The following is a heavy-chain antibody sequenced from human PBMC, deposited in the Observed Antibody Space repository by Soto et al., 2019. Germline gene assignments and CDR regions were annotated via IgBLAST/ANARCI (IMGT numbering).Heavy chain of an antibody. CDR1: GYTFTSYG. CDR2: ISAYNGNT. V-gene: IGHV1-18*04. CDR3: ASSGSLGGLPDY. J-gene: IGHJ4*02. Sequence: QVQLVQSGAEVKKPGASVKVSCKASGYTFTSYGISWVRQAPGQGLEWMGWISAYNGNTNYAQKLQGRVTMTTDTSTSKAYMELRILSSDDTAVYYGASSGSLGGLPDYWGQGTLFTVSA. D-gene: IGHD3-3*01.